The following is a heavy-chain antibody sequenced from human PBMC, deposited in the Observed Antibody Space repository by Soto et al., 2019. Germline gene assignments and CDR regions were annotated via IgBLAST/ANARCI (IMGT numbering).Heavy chain of an antibody. CDR2: ISPYNGDT. Sequence: ASVKVSCKAAGYTFTTYGINWVRQAPGQGLEWMGWISPYNGDTNYAQNLQGRVTMTTDTSTRTAYMELRSLISDDTAVYYCAREVGHMDVWGQGXTVTVYS. D-gene: IGHD1-26*01. CDR3: AREVGHMDV. J-gene: IGHJ6*02. V-gene: IGHV1-18*04. CDR1: GYTFTTYG.